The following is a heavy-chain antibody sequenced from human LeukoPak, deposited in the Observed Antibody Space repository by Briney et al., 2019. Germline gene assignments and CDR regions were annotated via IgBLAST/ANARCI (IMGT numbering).Heavy chain of an antibody. J-gene: IGHJ4*02. D-gene: IGHD3-9*01. V-gene: IGHV4-34*01. Sequence: SETLSLTCAVYGGSFSGYYWSWIRQPPGKGLEWIGAINHSGSTNYNPSLKSRVTISVDTSKNQFSLKLSSMTAADTAVYYCARGIRYFDWLLLGYYFDYWGQGTLVTVSS. CDR1: GGSFSGYY. CDR3: ARGIRYFDWLLLGYYFDY. CDR2: INHSGST.